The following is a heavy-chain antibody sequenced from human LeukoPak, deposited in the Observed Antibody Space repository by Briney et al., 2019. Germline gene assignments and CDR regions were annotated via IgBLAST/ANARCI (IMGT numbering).Heavy chain of an antibody. CDR2: IYYSGST. D-gene: IGHD2-15*01. Sequence: PSETLSLTCTVSGGSISSYYWSWIRQPPGKGLEWIGYIYYSGSTNYNPSLKSRVTILVDTSKNQFSLKLSSVTAADTAVYYCARTTPYCSGGSCQVSFDYWGQGTLVTVSS. V-gene: IGHV4-59*08. CDR3: ARTTPYCSGGSCQVSFDY. J-gene: IGHJ4*02. CDR1: GGSISSYY.